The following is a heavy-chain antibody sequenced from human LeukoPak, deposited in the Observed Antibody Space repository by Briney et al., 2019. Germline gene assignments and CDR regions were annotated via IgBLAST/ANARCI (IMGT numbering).Heavy chain of an antibody. CDR2: IYYSGST. V-gene: IGHV4-59*12. J-gene: IGHJ1*01. CDR1: GGSISSYY. D-gene: IGHD3-22*01. Sequence: SETLSLTCTVSGGSISSYYWSWIRQPPGKGLEWIGYIYYSGSTNYNPSLKSRVTISVDTSKNQFSLKLSSVTAADTAVYYCARWGNYYDSSGQEYFQHWGQGTLVTVSS. CDR3: ARWGNYYDSSGQEYFQH.